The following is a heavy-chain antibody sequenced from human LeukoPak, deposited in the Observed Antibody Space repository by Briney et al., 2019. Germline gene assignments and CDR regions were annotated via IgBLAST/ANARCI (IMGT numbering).Heavy chain of an antibody. CDR1: GFRFSSYW. D-gene: IGHD5-12*01. J-gene: IGHJ4*02. Sequence: AGGSLRLSCAASGFRFSSYWMSWVRQAPGKGLEWVANMNQAGSEKYYVDSVKGRFTISRDNAKNSLYLQMNSLRAEDTAVYYCARGYSGYFYYWGQGTLVTVSS. CDR2: MNQAGSEK. CDR3: ARGYSGYFYY. V-gene: IGHV3-7*04.